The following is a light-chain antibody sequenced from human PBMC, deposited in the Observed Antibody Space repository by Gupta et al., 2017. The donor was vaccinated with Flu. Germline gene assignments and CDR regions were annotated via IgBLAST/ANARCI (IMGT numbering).Light chain of an antibody. CDR2: TNN. Sequence: SVLTQPPSVPGHPGQRVTISCSGRSNNFGSHYVYWYQQGPGSAPTLLIFTNNQRPSGVPDRFAGSKSGTSGSLAINGLRAEDEADYYCAAWDDGFAVFGGGTKLTVL. CDR3: AAWDDGFAV. CDR1: SNNFGSHY. V-gene: IGLV1-47*01. J-gene: IGLJ2*01.